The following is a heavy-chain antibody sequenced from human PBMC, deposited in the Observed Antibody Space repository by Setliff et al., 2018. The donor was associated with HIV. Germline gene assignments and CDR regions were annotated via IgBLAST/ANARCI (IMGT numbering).Heavy chain of an antibody. Sequence: ASVKVSCKTSGYRFIGHYLHWVRLAPGQALSGWGGSIQTGDPNYAQKFRGRVLMTRDTSITTAFLHVAKLTSDDTAIYYCATGIPSDLDYWGQGTLVTVS. J-gene: IGHJ4*01. CDR3: ATGIPSDLDY. CDR2: SIQTGDP. V-gene: IGHV1-2*02. D-gene: IGHD2-21*01. CDR1: GYRFIGHY.